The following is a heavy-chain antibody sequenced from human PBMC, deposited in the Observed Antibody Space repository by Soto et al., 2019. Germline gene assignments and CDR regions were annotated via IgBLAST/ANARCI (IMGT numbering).Heavy chain of an antibody. Sequence: SETLSLTCSLSGGSMSKFYWSWIRKTAGKGLEWMGRVYATGTSDCNPFLRSRIAMSVDISKKTFSLRLRSVTAADTGVYYCVRDGSKTLRDCFDPWGQGILVTVSS. V-gene: IGHV4-4*07. J-gene: IGHJ5*02. CDR3: VRDGSKTLRDCFDP. D-gene: IGHD4-17*01. CDR1: GGSMSKFY. CDR2: VYATGTS.